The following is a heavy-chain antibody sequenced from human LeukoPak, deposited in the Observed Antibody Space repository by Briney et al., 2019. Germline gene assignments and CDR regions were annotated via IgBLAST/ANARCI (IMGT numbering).Heavy chain of an antibody. V-gene: IGHV4-59*12. CDR3: ARDGGYGLDY. Sequence: SETLSLTCTVSGGSISSYYWSWIRQPPGKGLEWIGYIYYSGSTNYNPSLKSRVTISVDTSKNQFSLKLSSVTAADAAVYYCARDGGYGLDYWGQGTLVTVSS. D-gene: IGHD5-12*01. J-gene: IGHJ4*02. CDR2: IYYSGST. CDR1: GGSISSYY.